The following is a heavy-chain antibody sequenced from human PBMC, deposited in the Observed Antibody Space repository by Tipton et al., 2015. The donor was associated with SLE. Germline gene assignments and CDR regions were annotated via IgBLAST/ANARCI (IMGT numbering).Heavy chain of an antibody. J-gene: IGHJ6*02. CDR2: ISYDGSNK. V-gene: IGHV3-30-3*01. CDR3: AKGLYGGKNGMDV. Sequence: SLRLSCAASGFTFSSYAMHWVRQAPGKGLEWVAVISYDGSNKYYADSVKGRFTISRDNSKNSLYLQMNSLRAEDMALYYCAKGLYGGKNGMDVWGQGTTVTVSS. CDR1: GFTFSSYA. D-gene: IGHD4-23*01.